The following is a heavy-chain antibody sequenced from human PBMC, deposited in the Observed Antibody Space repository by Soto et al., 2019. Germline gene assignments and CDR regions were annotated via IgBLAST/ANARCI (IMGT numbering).Heavy chain of an antibody. V-gene: IGHV1-69*13. D-gene: IGHD6-6*01. J-gene: IGHJ6*04. CDR1: GGTFSSYA. CDR3: ARAKGIAARLYYYYYGMDV. CDR2: IIPIFGTA. Sequence: ASVKVSCKASGGTFSSYAISWVRQAPGQGLEWMGGIIPIFGTANYAQKFQGRVTITADESTSTAYMELSSLRSEDTAVYYCARAKGIAARLYYYYYGMDVWGKGTTVTVSS.